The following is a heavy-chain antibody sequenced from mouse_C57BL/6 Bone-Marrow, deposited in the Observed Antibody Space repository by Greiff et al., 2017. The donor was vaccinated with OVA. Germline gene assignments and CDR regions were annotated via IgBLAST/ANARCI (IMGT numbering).Heavy chain of an antibody. V-gene: IGHV5-17*01. CDR2: ISSGSSTI. Sequence: EVKLMESGGGLVKPGGSLKLSCAASGFTFSDYGMHWVRQAPEKGLEWVAYISSGSSTIYYADKVKGRFTISRDNAKNTLFLQMTSLRSEDTAMYYCARLGYDYDVTWFAYWGQGTLVTVSA. J-gene: IGHJ3*01. CDR3: ARLGYDYDVTWFAY. CDR1: GFTFSDYG. D-gene: IGHD2-4*01.